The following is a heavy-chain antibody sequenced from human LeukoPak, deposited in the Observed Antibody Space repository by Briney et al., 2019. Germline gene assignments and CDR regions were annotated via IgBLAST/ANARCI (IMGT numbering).Heavy chain of an antibody. Sequence: SETLSLTCAVYGGSFSGYYWSWIRQPPGKGLEWIGEINHSGSTNYNPSLKSRVTISVDTSKNQFSLKLSSVTAADTAVYYCARRRGRNYYYDSSGYYKPNYYYYGMGVWGQGTTVTVSS. D-gene: IGHD3-22*01. CDR3: ARRRGRNYYYDSSGYYKPNYYYYGMGV. CDR2: INHSGST. CDR1: GGSFSGYY. J-gene: IGHJ6*02. V-gene: IGHV4-34*01.